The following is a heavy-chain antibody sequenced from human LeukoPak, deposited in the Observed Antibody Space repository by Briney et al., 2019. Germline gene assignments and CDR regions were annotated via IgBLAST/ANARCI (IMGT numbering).Heavy chain of an antibody. CDR3: VRDEGSGWHNWFDP. CDR2: VYSSGYT. D-gene: IGHD6-19*01. J-gene: IGHJ5*02. Sequence: PSETLSLTCTVSGGSISSSSYYWGWIRQSPGKGLEWIGSVYSSGYTYHNPSLKSRVTISVDTSKNQFSLKLTSVTAADAAVYFCVRDEGSGWHNWFDPWGQGILVTVSS. CDR1: GGSISSSSYY. V-gene: IGHV4-39*07.